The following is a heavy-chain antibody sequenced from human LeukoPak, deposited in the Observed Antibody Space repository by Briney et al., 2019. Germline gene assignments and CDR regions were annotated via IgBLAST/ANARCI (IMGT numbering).Heavy chain of an antibody. CDR1: GFTFSSYE. V-gene: IGHV3-7*01. CDR2: IKYDGSEK. D-gene: IGHD1-26*01. CDR3: ARDWDATGQ. J-gene: IGHJ4*02. Sequence: GGSLRLSCAASGFTFSSYEMNWVRQAPGKGLEWVANIKYDGSEKNYVDSVKGRFSIFRDNAKNSLYLQMNSLRGEDTAVYYCARDWDATGQWGQGTLVTVSS.